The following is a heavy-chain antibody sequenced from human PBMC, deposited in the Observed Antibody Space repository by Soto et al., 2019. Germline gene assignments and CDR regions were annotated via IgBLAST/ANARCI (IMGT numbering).Heavy chain of an antibody. J-gene: IGHJ3*02. Sequence: EVQLLESGGGLVQPGGSLRLSCAASGFTFSNYVMNWVRQAPGKGLEWVSTISYSADKTFYADSVKGRFTISIDNSRDTLFLQMNSLRADDAAVYYCARRARTATTNWGAFDIWGQGTMVTVSS. CDR1: GFTFSNYV. V-gene: IGHV3-23*01. CDR3: ARRARTATTNWGAFDI. D-gene: IGHD1-7*01. CDR2: ISYSADKT.